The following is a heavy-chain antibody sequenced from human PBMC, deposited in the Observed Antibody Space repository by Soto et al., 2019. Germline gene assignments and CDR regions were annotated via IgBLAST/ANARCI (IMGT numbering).Heavy chain of an antibody. CDR3: ARGGVSTRTFDY. CDR2: IYPSDSDT. V-gene: IGHV5-51*01. D-gene: IGHD1-1*01. J-gene: IGHJ4*02. CDR1: GYNFAGYW. Sequence: GESLKISCKGSGYNFAGYWIAWVRQMPGKGLELMGIIYPSDSDTRYRPSFQGQVTISADKSISSAYLQWSSLRASDTAMYYCARGGVSTRTFDYWGQRTPVTVSS.